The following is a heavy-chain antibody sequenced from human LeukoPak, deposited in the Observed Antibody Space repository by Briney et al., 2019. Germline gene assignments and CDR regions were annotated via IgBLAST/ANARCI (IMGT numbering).Heavy chain of an antibody. Sequence: ASVKVSCKASGYTFTSYYMHWVRQAPGQGLEWMGIINPSGGSTSYAQKFQGRVTMTRDTSTSTAYMELSSLRSEDTAVYYCARERLQGNWFDPWGQGTLVTVSS. CDR3: ARERLQGNWFDP. CDR1: GYTFTSYY. V-gene: IGHV1-46*01. J-gene: IGHJ5*02. D-gene: IGHD4-11*01. CDR2: INPSGGST.